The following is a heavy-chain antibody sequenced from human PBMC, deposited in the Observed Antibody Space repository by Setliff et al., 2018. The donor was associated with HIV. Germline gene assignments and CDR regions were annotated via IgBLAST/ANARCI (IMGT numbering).Heavy chain of an antibody. V-gene: IGHV3-23*01. CDR1: GFTFSSYA. J-gene: IGHJ6*03. Sequence: GGSLRLSCAASGFTFSSYAMSWVRQAPGKGLEWVSAISGSGGSTYYADSVKGRFTISRDNSKNTLYLQMNSLRAEDTAVYYCAKVEREYCSGGSCYRAYYYYYYMDVWGKGTTVTVSS. CDR2: ISGSGGST. CDR3: AKVEREYCSGGSCYRAYYYYYYMDV. D-gene: IGHD2-15*01.